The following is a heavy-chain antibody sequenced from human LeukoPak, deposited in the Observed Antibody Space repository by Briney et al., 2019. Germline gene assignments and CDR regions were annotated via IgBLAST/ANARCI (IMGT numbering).Heavy chain of an antibody. CDR1: GYTFTSYG. J-gene: IGHJ4*02. CDR3: ARLKGRFWSAYQNFDY. D-gene: IGHD3-3*01. CDR2: ISGYNENT. Sequence: ASVEVSCKASGYTFTSYGINWVRQAPGQGLEWMGWISGYNENTRYAQNLQGGVTMTTDTSTSTAYMELRGLRSDDTAVYYCARLKGRFWSAYQNFDYWGQGTLVTVSS. V-gene: IGHV1-18*04.